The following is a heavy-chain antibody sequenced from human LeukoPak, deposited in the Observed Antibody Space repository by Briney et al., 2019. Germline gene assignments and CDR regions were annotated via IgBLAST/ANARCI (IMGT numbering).Heavy chain of an antibody. J-gene: IGHJ4*02. V-gene: IGHV3-30*02. CDR3: AKDQHSGYSSSWYELHY. D-gene: IGHD6-13*01. Sequence: GGSLRLSCAAFGFTFSSYGMHWVRQAPGKGLEWVAFIRYDGSNKYYADSVKGRFTISRDNSKNTLYLQMNSLRAEDTAVYYCAKDQHSGYSSSWYELHYWGQGTLVTVSS. CDR2: IRYDGSNK. CDR1: GFTFSSYG.